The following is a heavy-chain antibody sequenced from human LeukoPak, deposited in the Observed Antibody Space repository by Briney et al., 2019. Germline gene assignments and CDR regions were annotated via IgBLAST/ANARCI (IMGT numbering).Heavy chain of an antibody. Sequence: GGSLRLSCVASGFNLSSYNMKWVRQAPGKRLEWVSSISWRNIDIEYADSVKGRFTISRDNDKKSLYLQMNSLRVEDTAVYYCARVYSSTWYSGYLHMDVWGKGTTVTVSS. CDR3: ARVYSSTWYSGYLHMDV. V-gene: IGHV3-21*01. J-gene: IGHJ6*03. D-gene: IGHD6-13*01. CDR2: ISWRNIDI. CDR1: GFNLSSYN.